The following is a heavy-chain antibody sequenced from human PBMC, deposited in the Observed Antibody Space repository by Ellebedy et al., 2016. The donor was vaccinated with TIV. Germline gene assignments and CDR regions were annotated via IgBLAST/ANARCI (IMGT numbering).Heavy chain of an antibody. CDR3: AYSSTWYVTFED. CDR1: GGSFSGYY. CDR2: ISHSGYT. Sequence: MPSETLSLTCAVYGGSFSGYYWTWIRQTPGKGLEWIGEISHSGYTNYNPSLKSRVTISVDASKDHFSLKLSSVTAADTAVYYCAYSSTWYVTFEDWGQGTLVTVSS. V-gene: IGHV4-34*01. J-gene: IGHJ4*02. D-gene: IGHD6-13*01.